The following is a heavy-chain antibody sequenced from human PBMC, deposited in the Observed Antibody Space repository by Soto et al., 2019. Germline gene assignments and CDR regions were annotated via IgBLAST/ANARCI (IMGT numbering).Heavy chain of an antibody. D-gene: IGHD1-7*01. V-gene: IGHV4-4*02. Sequence: PSETLSLTCAVSGGSFTSNNWWTWVRQPPGQGLEWIGEIYRTGSTNYNPSLKSRVTISLDKSENQFSLRVTSLTAADTAVYYCASRDPGTSVDYWGQGTLVTVSS. CDR1: GGSFTSNNW. CDR2: IYRTGST. J-gene: IGHJ4*02. CDR3: ASRDPGTSVDY.